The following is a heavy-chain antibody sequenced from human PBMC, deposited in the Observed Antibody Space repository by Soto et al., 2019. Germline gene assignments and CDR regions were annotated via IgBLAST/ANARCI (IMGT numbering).Heavy chain of an antibody. V-gene: IGHV4-31*03. CDR2: IYYSGST. CDR3: ARVYCSGGSCYEFDY. D-gene: IGHD2-15*01. J-gene: IGHJ4*02. Sequence: QVQLQESGPGLVKPSQTLSLTCTVSGGSISSGGYYWSWIRQHPGKGLEWIGYIYYSGSTYYNPSLKSRVTISVDTSKNQFSLKQSSVTAADTAVYYCARVYCSGGSCYEFDYWGQGTLVTVSS. CDR1: GGSISSGGYY.